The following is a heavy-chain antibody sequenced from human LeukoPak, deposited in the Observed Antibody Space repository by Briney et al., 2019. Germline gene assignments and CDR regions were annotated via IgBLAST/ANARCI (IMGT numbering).Heavy chain of an antibody. CDR2: ISSSSSYI. D-gene: IGHD2-2*01. CDR3: ARGERGLYCSSTSCYPVL. CDR1: GFTFSSYS. Sequence: RPGGSLRLXCAASGFTFSSYSMNWVRQAPGKELEWVSSISSSSSYIYYANSVKGRFTISRDNAKNSLYLQMNSLRAEDTAVYYCARGERGLYCSSTSCYPVLGGQGTLVTVSS. J-gene: IGHJ4*02. V-gene: IGHV3-21*01.